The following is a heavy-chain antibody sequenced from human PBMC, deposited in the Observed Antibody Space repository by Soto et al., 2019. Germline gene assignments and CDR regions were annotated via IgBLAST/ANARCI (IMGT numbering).Heavy chain of an antibody. Sequence: QVQLQEMGPGLVNPSQTLTITCTVSGGSVNSAYWSWIRQVPGKGLEWMGNIYHTGRTFYNPSIKSRVAISIDTSKPLFSLRMRSVTAADTAVYYCARTHAYNSSFFDSWGQGPVVTVSS. CDR2: IYHTGRT. J-gene: IGHJ4*02. CDR3: ARTHAYNSSFFDS. CDR1: GGSVNSAY. D-gene: IGHD6-6*01. V-gene: IGHV4-31*03.